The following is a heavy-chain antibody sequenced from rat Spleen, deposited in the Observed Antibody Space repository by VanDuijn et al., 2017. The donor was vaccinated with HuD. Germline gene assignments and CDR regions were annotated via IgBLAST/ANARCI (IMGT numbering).Heavy chain of an antibody. D-gene: IGHD1-1*01. CDR2: INYEVSST. Sequence: EVQLVESGGGLVQPGRSLTLSCAASGFTFSDYYMAWVRQAPKKGLEWVDSINYEVSSTYYGDTVKGRFTNARDNAKSTLYLQMNNLSSEDTAIYYCAGGGSGGLNWFAHWGQGTLVTVSS. V-gene: IGHV5-22*01. CDR1: GFTFSDYY. CDR3: AGGGSGGLNWFAH. J-gene: IGHJ3*01.